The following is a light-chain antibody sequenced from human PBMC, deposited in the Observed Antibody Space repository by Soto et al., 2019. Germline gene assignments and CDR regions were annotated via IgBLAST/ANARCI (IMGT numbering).Light chain of an antibody. V-gene: IGKV3-11*01. CDR3: HQRSSWPRGT. CDR2: DAS. Sequence: EIVLTQSPATLSLSLGESATLSCRASQSVSSYLAWYQQKPGQGXRLLVYDASNRATGVSARFSGSGYGTDFTLTISSLEPDDFAVYYCHQRSSWPRGTFGQGTKVDIK. CDR1: QSVSSY. J-gene: IGKJ1*01.